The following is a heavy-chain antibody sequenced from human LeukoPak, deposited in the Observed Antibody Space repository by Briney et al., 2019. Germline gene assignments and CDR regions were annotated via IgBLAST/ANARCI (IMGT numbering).Heavy chain of an antibody. V-gene: IGHV4-59*01. CDR2: IYYSGST. J-gene: IGHJ4*02. CDR1: GGSINSYY. Sequence: SETLSLTCTVSGGSINSYYWSWIRQPPGKGLEWIGYIYYSGSTNYNPSLKSRVTISVDTSKNQFSLKLSSVTAADTAVYYCARGYLYYFDYWGQGTLVTVSS. D-gene: IGHD3-9*01. CDR3: ARGYLYYFDY.